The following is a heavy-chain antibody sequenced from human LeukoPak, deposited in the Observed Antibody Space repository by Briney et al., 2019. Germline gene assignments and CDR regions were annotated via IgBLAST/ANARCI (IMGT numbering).Heavy chain of an antibody. CDR1: GFTFSNYA. Sequence: GGSLRLSCAASGFTFSNYAMNWVRQAPGKGLEWVSVIGGSGGDTYYADSVKGRFTISRDNSKNRLYLRMNSLRAEGTALYYCAKDFVVVPGLVNYFDSWGQGTLVTVSS. CDR2: IGGSGGDT. V-gene: IGHV3-23*01. CDR3: AKDFVVVPGLVNYFDS. D-gene: IGHD2-2*01. J-gene: IGHJ4*02.